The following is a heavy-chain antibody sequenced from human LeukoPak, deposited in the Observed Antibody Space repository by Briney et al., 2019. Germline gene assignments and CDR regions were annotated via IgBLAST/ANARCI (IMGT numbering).Heavy chain of an antibody. D-gene: IGHD3-10*01. CDR3: AITIPFGY. CDR1: GFTFRSFA. Sequence: PGGSLRLSCATSGFTFRSFAMSWVRQAPGKGLEWVASISGGGEKSWYTDSVKGRFVVSRDNSLDTMYLHMNSLRAEDSAIYYCAITIPFGYWGQGTRITVSS. CDR2: ISGGGEKS. V-gene: IGHV3-23*01. J-gene: IGHJ4*02.